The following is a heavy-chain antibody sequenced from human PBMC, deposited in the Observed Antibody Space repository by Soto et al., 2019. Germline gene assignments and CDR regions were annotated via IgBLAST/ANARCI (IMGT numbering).Heavy chain of an antibody. D-gene: IGHD2-15*01. CDR2: INPSGGST. CDR1: GYTFTSYY. V-gene: IGHV1-46*01. CDR3: ASPSYCRGGSCSPKYYSYGRDV. Sequence: ASVKVSCKASGYTFTSYYMHWVRQAPGQGLEWMGIINPSGGSTSYAQKFQGRVTMTRDTSTSTVYMELSSLRSEDTAVYYCASPSYCRGGSCSPKYYSYGRDVGAQGPPAT. J-gene: IGHJ6*02.